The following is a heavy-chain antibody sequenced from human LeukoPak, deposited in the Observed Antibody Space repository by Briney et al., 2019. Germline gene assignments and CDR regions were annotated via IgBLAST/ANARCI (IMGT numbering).Heavy chain of an antibody. CDR1: GFTFSSYA. D-gene: IGHD2-21*02. CDR3: ARDRVGLRVTGIVDY. CDR2: ISGSGGST. V-gene: IGHV3-23*01. J-gene: IGHJ4*02. Sequence: PGGSLRLSCAASGFTFSSYAMTWIRQAPGKGLEWVSSISGSGGSTYYADSVKGRFTISRDNSRNMLFLQMNSLRADDTAVYYCARDRVGLRVTGIVDYWGQGTLVTVSS.